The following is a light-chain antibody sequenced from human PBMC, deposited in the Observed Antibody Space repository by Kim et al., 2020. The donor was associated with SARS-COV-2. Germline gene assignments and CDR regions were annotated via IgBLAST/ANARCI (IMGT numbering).Light chain of an antibody. CDR1: QNVGSY. CDR2: EAS. V-gene: IGKV3-11*01. J-gene: IGKJ4*01. CDR3: QQRSDWLT. Sequence: SLSPGERAPLSCRASQNVGSYLAWYQQKPGQAPRLVIYEASKRATGIPARFSGSGSGTDFTLSISSLEPEDFAIYHCQQRSDWLTFGGGTKVDIK.